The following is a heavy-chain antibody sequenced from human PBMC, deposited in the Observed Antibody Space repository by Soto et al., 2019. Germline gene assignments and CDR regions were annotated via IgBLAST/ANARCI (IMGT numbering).Heavy chain of an antibody. Sequence: PSETLSLTCGVSDGSFRGHYCSWIRQPPGKGLEWIAAINHSGFTNYNPSFKSRVTISRDTSTNQISLKLTPVTAADSAVYYCARATVKQGATLFDFWGQGTLVTVSS. J-gene: IGHJ4*02. CDR1: DGSFRGHY. D-gene: IGHD1-26*01. CDR2: INHSGFT. CDR3: ARATVKQGATLFDF. V-gene: IGHV4-34*01.